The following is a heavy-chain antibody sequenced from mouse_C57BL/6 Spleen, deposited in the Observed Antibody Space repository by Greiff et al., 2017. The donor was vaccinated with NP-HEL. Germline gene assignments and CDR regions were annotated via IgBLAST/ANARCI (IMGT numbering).Heavy chain of an antibody. CDR3: AYYYGSSNWYFDV. CDR2: IHPSDSDT. Sequence: VKQRPGQGLEWIGRIHPSDSDTNYNQKFKGKATLTVDKSSSTAYMQLSSLTSEDSAVYYCAYYYGSSNWYFDVWGTGTTVTVSS. D-gene: IGHD1-1*01. J-gene: IGHJ1*03. V-gene: IGHV1-74*01.